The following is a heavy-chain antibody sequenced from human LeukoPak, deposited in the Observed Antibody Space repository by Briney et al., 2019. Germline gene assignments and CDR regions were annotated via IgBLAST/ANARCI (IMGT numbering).Heavy chain of an antibody. D-gene: IGHD6-19*01. Sequence: ASVKVSCKASGGTFSSYAISWVRQAPGQGLEWMGIINPSGGSTSYAQKFQGRVTMTRDMSTSTVYMELSSLRSDDTAVYYCARVAPHRRLSSGWYHFDYWGQGTLVTVSS. CDR3: ARVAPHRRLSSGWYHFDY. CDR1: GGTFSSYA. J-gene: IGHJ4*02. V-gene: IGHV1-46*01. CDR2: INPSGGST.